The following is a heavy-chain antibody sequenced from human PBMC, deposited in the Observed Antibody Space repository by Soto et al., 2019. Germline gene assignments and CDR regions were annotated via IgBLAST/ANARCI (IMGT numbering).Heavy chain of an antibody. CDR3: AREAVSGRTGFDY. Sequence: GGSLRLSCAASGFTFSSYSMNWVRQAPGKGLEWVSSISSSSSYIYYADSVKGRFTISRDNAKNSLYLQMNSLRAADTAVYYCAREAVSGRTGFDYWGQGTLVTVSS. D-gene: IGHD6-19*01. J-gene: IGHJ4*02. CDR2: ISSSSSYI. V-gene: IGHV3-21*01. CDR1: GFTFSSYS.